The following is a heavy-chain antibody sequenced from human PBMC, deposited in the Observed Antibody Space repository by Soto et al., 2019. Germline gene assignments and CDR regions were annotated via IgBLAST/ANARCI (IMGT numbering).Heavy chain of an antibody. CDR3: SRGPDYEGYFDY. Sequence: QVRLVQSGSEVKKPGSSVKVSCKASGGTFSNYAISWVRQAPGQGLEWMGGIILPFGTANYAEKFQDRVSITAEESRTTTYMELRGLRSEDTAVYYCSRGPDYEGYFDYWGQGTLVTGSS. CDR1: GGTFSNYA. V-gene: IGHV1-69*12. D-gene: IGHD4-17*01. J-gene: IGHJ4*02. CDR2: IILPFGTA.